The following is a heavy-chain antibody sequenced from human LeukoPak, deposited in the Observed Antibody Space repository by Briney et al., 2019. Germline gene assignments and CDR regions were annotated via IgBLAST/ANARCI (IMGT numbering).Heavy chain of an antibody. CDR3: ARQSDDLGYFQH. Sequence: PSETPSLTCTVSGGSLSSYYWSWIRQPPGKGLEWIGYIYYRGRTKYNPSLQSRVTISVDTSRNQFSLRLSSVTAADTAVYYCARQSDDLGYFQHWGQGTLVTVSS. CDR2: IYYRGRT. CDR1: GGSLSSYY. D-gene: IGHD3-16*01. J-gene: IGHJ1*01. V-gene: IGHV4-59*08.